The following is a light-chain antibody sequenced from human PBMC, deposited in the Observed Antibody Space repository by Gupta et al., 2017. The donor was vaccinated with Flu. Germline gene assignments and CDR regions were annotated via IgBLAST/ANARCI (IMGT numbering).Light chain of an antibody. J-gene: IGLJ2*01. CDR2: DDF. CDR3: QVWDSSSDHPGV. CDR1: NIGSKS. V-gene: IGLV3-21*02. Sequence: GNNIGSKSVHWYQQKPGQAPGLVVHDDFDRPSGIPERFSGSNSGNTATLTISKVEAGDEADYYCQVWDSSSDHPGVFGGGTKLTVL.